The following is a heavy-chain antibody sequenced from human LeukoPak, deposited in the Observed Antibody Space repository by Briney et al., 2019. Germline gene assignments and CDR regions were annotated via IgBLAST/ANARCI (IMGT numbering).Heavy chain of an antibody. CDR1: GFTVSSNY. Sequence: GSLRLSCAASGFTVSSNYMSWVRQAPGKGLEWVSVIYTGGSTYYSDSVKGRFTISRDSSKNTLYLQMNSLRAEDTAVYYCAKVTGGDMITYGGLDYWGQGTLVTVSS. CDR3: AKVTGGDMITYGGLDY. CDR2: IYTGGST. V-gene: IGHV3-53*01. J-gene: IGHJ4*02. D-gene: IGHD3-16*01.